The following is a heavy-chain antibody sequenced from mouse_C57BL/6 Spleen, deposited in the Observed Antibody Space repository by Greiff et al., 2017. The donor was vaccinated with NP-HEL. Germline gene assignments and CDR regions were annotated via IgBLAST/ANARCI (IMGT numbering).Heavy chain of an antibody. CDR2: INPYNGGT. J-gene: IGHJ2*01. V-gene: IGHV1-19*01. Sequence: EVQLQQSGPVLVKPGASVKMSCKASGYTFTDYYMNWVKQSHGKSLEWIGVINPYNGGTSYNQKFKGKATLTVDKSSSTAYMELNSLTSEDSAVYYCAREAITTVGAKYYFDYWGQGTTLTVSS. CDR1: GYTFTDYY. CDR3: AREAITTVGAKYYFDY. D-gene: IGHD1-1*01.